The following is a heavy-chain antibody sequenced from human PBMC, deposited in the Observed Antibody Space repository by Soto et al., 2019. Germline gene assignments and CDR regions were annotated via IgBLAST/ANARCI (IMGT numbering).Heavy chain of an antibody. J-gene: IGHJ4*02. CDR1: GFTFSSYA. CDR2: ISYDGSNK. V-gene: IGHV3-30-3*01. CDR3: ARGVRYFDY. D-gene: IGHD3-9*01. Sequence: QVQLVESGGGVVQPGRSLRLSCAASGFTFSSYAMHWVRQAPGKGLEWVAVISYDGSNKYYADSVKGRFTISRDNSKNTLYLQMNSLRAEDTAVYYWARGVRYFDYWGQGTLVTVSS.